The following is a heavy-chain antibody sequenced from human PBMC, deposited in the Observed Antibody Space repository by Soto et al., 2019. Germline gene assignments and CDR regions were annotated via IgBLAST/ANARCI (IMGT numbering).Heavy chain of an antibody. V-gene: IGHV1-2*02. D-gene: IGHD3-16*02. CDR2: INPDNGGT. CDR1: GYTFSDHY. J-gene: IGHJ4*02. Sequence: ASVKGSCKSSGYTFSDHYIHWVLQAPGQGLEWMGWINPDNGGTNYALNFRGRVTMTRDTSISTAYMELTSLTSDDTAVYFCARVPVSDFVWGSYRYTFDYWGQGTLVTVSS. CDR3: ARVPVSDFVWGSYRYTFDY.